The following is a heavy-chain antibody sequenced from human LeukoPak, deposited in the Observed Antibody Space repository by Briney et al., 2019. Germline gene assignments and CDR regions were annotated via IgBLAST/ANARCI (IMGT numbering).Heavy chain of an antibody. V-gene: IGHV1-58*02. Sequence: SVKVSCKASGFTFTSSAMQWVRQARGQRLEWIGWIVVGSGNTNYAQKFQERVTITRDMSTSTAYMELSSLRSEDTAVYYCAAVRLYDSSTRRYFDYWGQGTLVTVSS. J-gene: IGHJ4*02. D-gene: IGHD3-22*01. CDR1: GFTFTSSA. CDR3: AAVRLYDSSTRRYFDY. CDR2: IVVGSGNT.